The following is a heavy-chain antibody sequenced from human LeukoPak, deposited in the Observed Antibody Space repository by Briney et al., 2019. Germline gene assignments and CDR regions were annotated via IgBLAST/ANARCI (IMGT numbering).Heavy chain of an antibody. CDR2: INPNSGGT. V-gene: IGHV1-2*02. J-gene: IGHJ4*02. D-gene: IGHD6-13*01. CDR1: GYTFTGYY. CDR3: ARRMTGLAAACFYY. Sequence: ASVTVSFKASGYTFTGYYMHWVRQAPGQGREWVGWINPNSGGTNYAQKFQGRVTMTRDISTSTVYMELSSLRSEDTDVYYCARRMTGLAAACFYYWGQGTPVTVSS.